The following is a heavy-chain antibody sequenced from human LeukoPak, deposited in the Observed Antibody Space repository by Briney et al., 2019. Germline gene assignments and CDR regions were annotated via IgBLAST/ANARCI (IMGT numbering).Heavy chain of an antibody. CDR3: ARELANYFDY. J-gene: IGHJ4*02. CDR2: INHSGST. V-gene: IGHV4-34*01. CDR1: GGSFSGYY. Sequence: SETLSLTCAVYGGSFSGYYWSWIRQPPGKGLEWIGEINHSGSTNYNPSLKSRVTISVDTSKNQFSLKLSSVTAADTAVYYCARELANYFDYWGQGTLVTVSS.